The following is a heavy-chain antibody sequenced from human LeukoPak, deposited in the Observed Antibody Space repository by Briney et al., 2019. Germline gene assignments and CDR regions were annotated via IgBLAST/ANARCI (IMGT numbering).Heavy chain of an antibody. V-gene: IGHV4-39*01. CDR3: ARLRRTLVRGGTETGAGDY. CDR1: GGSIRSSGYY. Sequence: SETLSLTCSVSGGSIRSSGYYWAWIRQPPGKGLEWIASMYYSGSTYYNPSLKSRVTISVDTSKNQVSLRLNSVTAADTAVYYCARLRRTLVRGGTETGAGDYWGPGTLVTVSS. D-gene: IGHD3-10*01. J-gene: IGHJ4*02. CDR2: MYYSGST.